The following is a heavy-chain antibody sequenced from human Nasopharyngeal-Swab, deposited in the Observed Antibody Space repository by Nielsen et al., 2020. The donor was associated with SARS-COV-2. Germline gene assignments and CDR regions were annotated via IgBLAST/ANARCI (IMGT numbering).Heavy chain of an antibody. CDR2: FDPEDGET. V-gene: IGHV1-24*01. CDR3: AGAVVVAAVDY. D-gene: IGHD2-15*01. Sequence: ASAKVSSKASGYTPTELSIHWVRQAPGKGLEWMGGFDPEDGETIYAQKFQGRVTMTEDTSTDTAYMELSSLRSEDTAVYYCAGAVVVAAVDYWGQGTLVTVSS. J-gene: IGHJ4*02. CDR1: GYTPTELS.